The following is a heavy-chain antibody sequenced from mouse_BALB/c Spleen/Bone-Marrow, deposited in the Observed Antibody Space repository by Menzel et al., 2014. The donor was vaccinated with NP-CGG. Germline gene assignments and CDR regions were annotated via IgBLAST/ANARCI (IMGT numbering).Heavy chain of an antibody. CDR2: IYPGNGDT. J-gene: IGHJ4*01. CDR1: GYTFTNYN. V-gene: IGHV1-12*01. Sequence: QSGAALVQPGASVKMSCKASGYTFTNYNMHWVKQTPGQGLEWIGAIYPGNGDTSYNQKFKGKATLTADKSSSTAYMQLSSLTSEDSAVYYCARGGYGNYLYYAMDYWGQGTSVTVSS. D-gene: IGHD2-10*02. CDR3: ARGGYGNYLYYAMDY.